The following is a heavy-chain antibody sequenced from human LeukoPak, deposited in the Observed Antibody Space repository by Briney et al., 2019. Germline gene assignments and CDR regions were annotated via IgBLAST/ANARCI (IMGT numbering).Heavy chain of an antibody. CDR2: IFYTGSS. CDR1: GAFISSGDYY. V-gene: IGHV4-61*08. Sequence: PSETLSLTCTVSGAFISSGDYYWSWIRQPPGKGLEWIGHIFYTGSSNYNPSLKSRVTISLDRSKNQFSLRLTSVTAADTAVYYCARAGAWQIDPWGQGILVTVSS. J-gene: IGHJ5*02. D-gene: IGHD3-10*01. CDR3: ARAGAWQIDP.